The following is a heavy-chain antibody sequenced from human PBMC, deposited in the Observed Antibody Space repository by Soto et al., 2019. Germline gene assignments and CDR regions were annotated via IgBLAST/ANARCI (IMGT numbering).Heavy chain of an antibody. Sequence: PGGSLRLSCAASGFTFSSYAMSWVRQAPGKGLEWVSAISGSGGSTYYADSVKGRFTISRDNSKNTLYLQMNSLRAEDTAVYYCAKDPGVTGTAVNWFDPWGQGTLVTVSS. J-gene: IGHJ5*02. CDR1: GFTFSSYA. D-gene: IGHD1-7*01. V-gene: IGHV3-23*01. CDR2: ISGSGGST. CDR3: AKDPGVTGTAVNWFDP.